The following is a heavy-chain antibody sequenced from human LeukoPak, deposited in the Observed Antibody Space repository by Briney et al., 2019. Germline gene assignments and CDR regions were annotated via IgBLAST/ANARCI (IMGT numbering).Heavy chain of an antibody. CDR1: GFTFSSYE. CDR3: ASPLDSGGSFDI. Sequence: GGSLRLSCAASGFTFSSYEMNWVRQAPGKGPEWVSYISSSGSTIYYADSVKGRFTISRDNAKNSLYLQMNSLRAEDTAVYYCASPLDSGGSFDIWGQGTMVTVSS. J-gene: IGHJ3*02. CDR2: ISSSGSTI. V-gene: IGHV3-48*03. D-gene: IGHD3-22*01.